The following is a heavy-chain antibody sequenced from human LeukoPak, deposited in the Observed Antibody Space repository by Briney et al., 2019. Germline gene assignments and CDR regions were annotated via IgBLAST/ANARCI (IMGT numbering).Heavy chain of an antibody. CDR2: ISSSSSYI. J-gene: IGHJ4*02. V-gene: IGHV3-21*01. D-gene: IGHD3-9*01. CDR3: ARGKMTRYYDILTGSPYYFDY. Sequence: GGSLRLSCAASGFTFSSYSMNWVRQAPGKGLEWVSSISSSSSYIYYADSVKGRFTISRDNAKNSLYLQVNSLRAEDTAVYYCARGKMTRYYDILTGSPYYFDYWGQGTLVTVSS. CDR1: GFTFSSYS.